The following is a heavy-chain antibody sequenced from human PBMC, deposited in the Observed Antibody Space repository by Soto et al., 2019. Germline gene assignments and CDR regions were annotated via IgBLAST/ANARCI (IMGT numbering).Heavy chain of an antibody. V-gene: IGHV3-33*01. CDR3: ARGEKTYYYDSSGYYYFDY. CDR2: IWYDGSNK. D-gene: IGHD3-22*01. CDR1: GFTFSSYG. J-gene: IGHJ4*02. Sequence: GGSLRLSCAASGFTFSSYGMHWVRQAPGKGLEWVAVIWYDGSNKYYADSVKGRFTISRDNSKNTPYLQMNSLRAEDTAVYYCARGEKTYYYDSSGYYYFDYWGQGTLVTVSS.